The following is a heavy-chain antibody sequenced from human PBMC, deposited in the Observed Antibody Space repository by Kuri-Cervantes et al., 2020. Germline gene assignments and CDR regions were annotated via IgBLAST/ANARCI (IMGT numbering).Heavy chain of an antibody. CDR3: AKDGVSIASAGIRVWYMDV. CDR1: GFTFSTHG. CDR2: IRYDGTNK. V-gene: IGHV3-30*02. Sequence: GESLKISCAASGFTFSTHGMHWVRQTPGKGLEWVAFIRYDGTNKYYADSVKGRFTISRDNTKNCLYLEMNSLRAEDTALYYCAKDGVSIASAGIRVWYMDVWGKGTTVTVSS. J-gene: IGHJ6*04. D-gene: IGHD6-13*01.